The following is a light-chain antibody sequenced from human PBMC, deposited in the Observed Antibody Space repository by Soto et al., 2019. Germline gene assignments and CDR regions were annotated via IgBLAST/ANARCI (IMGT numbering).Light chain of an antibody. CDR3: QQHSSWPLT. CDR2: GVS. CDR1: QNVTSNC. Sequence: ETVMTQSPATLSVSPGEGATLSCRASQNVTSNCLAWYQQKPGQAPRLLIYGVSTRATGIPARFSGSGSGTEFTLTISSLQSEDYAVYYCQQHSSWPLTFGGGTKVEIK. V-gene: IGKV3-15*01. J-gene: IGKJ4*01.